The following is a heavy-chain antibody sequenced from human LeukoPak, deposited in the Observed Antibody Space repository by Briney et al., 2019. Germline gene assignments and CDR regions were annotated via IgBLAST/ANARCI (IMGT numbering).Heavy chain of an antibody. CDR2: ISYDGSNK. Sequence: GGSLRLSCAASGFTFSSYWMHWVRQAPGKGLDWVALISYDGSNKYYADSVKGRFTISKDNSKNTLHLQMNSLRAEDTAVYYCAKGDGISIFGVLISWGQGTLVTVSS. CDR3: AKGDGISIFGVLIS. CDR1: GFTFSSYW. V-gene: IGHV3-30*18. J-gene: IGHJ4*02. D-gene: IGHD3-3*01.